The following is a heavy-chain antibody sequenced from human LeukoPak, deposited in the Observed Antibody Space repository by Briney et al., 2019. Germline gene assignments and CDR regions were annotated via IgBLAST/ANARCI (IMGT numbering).Heavy chain of an antibody. CDR2: INPSGGST. D-gene: IGHD2-2*01. V-gene: IGHV1-46*01. CDR1: GYTFTSYD. Sequence: GASVKVSCKASGYTFTSYDMHWVRQAPGQGLEWMGIINPSGGSTSYAQKFQGRVTMTRDTSTSTVYMELSSLRSEDTAVYYCARRGYCSGTSCFKTFDCWGQGTLVTVSS. CDR3: ARRGYCSGTSCFKTFDC. J-gene: IGHJ4*02.